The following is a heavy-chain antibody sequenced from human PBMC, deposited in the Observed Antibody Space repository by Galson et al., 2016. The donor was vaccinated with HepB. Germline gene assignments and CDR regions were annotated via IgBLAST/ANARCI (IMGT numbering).Heavy chain of an antibody. CDR2: IYYDGSTK. CDR1: GFTFSTFG. CDR3: ARGRWIMDV. V-gene: IGHV3-33*01. Sequence: SLRLSCAASGFTFSTFGMHWVRQAPGKGLEWVALIYYDGSTKYYADSVKGRFTISRDNSYNPLYLQMNSLRAEATAVYYCARGRWIMDVWSQGTTVTVSS. D-gene: IGHD5-12*01. J-gene: IGHJ6*02.